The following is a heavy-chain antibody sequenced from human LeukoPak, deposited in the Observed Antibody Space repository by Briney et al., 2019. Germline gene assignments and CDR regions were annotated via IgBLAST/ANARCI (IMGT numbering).Heavy chain of an antibody. V-gene: IGHV3-23*01. J-gene: IGHJ1*01. D-gene: IGHD6-13*01. CDR2: ISGRGGRK. CDR3: AHFAKEYTSNWQEPVPECFHH. CDR1: GSPFRNYA. Sequence: PGGPLRLSCAASGSPFRNYARIWVRQAPGKGRDWVSAISGRGGRKYYADSGKGGFTISRDNSKNTVYLQMTSLRADDTAVYYGAHFAKEYTSNWQEPVPECFHHWGQGTLVTVSS.